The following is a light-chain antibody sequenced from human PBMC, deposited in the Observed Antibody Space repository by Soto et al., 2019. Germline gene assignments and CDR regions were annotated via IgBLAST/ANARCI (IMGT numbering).Light chain of an antibody. CDR3: QQYGSSPPT. J-gene: IGKJ1*01. Sequence: EIVMTQSPVTLSVSPGERAILAYRASQRVSSNVAWYQQKPGQAPRLLIYGASTRATGIPARFSGSGSETEFTLTISSLQSEDFAVYYCQQYGSSPPTFGQGTKVDIK. CDR2: GAS. CDR1: QRVSSN. V-gene: IGKV3-15*01.